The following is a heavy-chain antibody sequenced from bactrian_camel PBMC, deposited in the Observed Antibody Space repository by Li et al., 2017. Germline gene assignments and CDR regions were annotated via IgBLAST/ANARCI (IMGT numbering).Heavy chain of an antibody. CDR2: IGRDGIT. Sequence: HVQLVESGGGSVQAGGSLRLSCAASGVTWSSYSMAWFRQAPGKEREGVACIGRDGITMYSDSVKGRFTISRDNAKNTLYLQLDSLKTEDTAMYYCADSPLLPTNWGQGTQVTVS. J-gene: IGHJ4*01. V-gene: IGHV3S55*01. CDR1: GVTWSSYS. D-gene: IGHD3*01. CDR3: ADSPLLPTN.